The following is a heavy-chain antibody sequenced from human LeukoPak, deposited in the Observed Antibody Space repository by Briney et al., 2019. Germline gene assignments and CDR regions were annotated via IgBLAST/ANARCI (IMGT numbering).Heavy chain of an antibody. V-gene: IGHV3-72*01. Sequence: GGSLRLSCAASGFTFSDHYMDWVRQAPGKGLEWVGRTRNKANSYTTEYAASVKGRFTISRDDSKNSLYLQMNSLKTEDTAVYYCASQYGDSNYWGQGTLVTVSS. J-gene: IGHJ4*02. CDR1: GFTFSDHY. D-gene: IGHD3-22*01. CDR3: ASQYGDSNY. CDR2: TRNKANSYTT.